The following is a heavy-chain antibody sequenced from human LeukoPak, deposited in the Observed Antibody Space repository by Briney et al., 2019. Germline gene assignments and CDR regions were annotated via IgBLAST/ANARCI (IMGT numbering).Heavy chain of an antibody. Sequence: GGSLRLSCEASGFTFSSYEMNWVRQAPGKGLEWVSYISSGGSDIYYADSVKGRFTISRDNAKNSLYLQMNSLRAEDTAVYYCARVLLSEMAAFDYWGQGTLVTVSS. CDR1: GFTFSSYE. D-gene: IGHD5-24*01. CDR3: ARVLLSEMAAFDY. CDR2: ISSGGSDI. J-gene: IGHJ4*02. V-gene: IGHV3-48*03.